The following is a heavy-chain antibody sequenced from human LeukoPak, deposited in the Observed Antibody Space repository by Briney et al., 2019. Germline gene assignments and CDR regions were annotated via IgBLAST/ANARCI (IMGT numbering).Heavy chain of an antibody. CDR2: IYYSGST. J-gene: IGHJ4*02. D-gene: IGHD3-10*01. CDR1: GGSISSYY. CDR3: ARHSGSGSSPQDY. V-gene: IGHV4-59*08. Sequence: PSESLSLTCTVSGGSISSYYWSWIRQPPGKGLEWIGYIYYSGSTNYNPSLKSRVTISVDTSKNQFSLKLSSVTAADTAVYYCARHSGSGSSPQDYWGQGTLVTVSS.